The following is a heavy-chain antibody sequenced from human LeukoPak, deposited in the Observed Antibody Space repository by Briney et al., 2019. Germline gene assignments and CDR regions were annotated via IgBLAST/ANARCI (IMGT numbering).Heavy chain of an antibody. CDR3: ARVADIVVVPAAIPPYFDY. Sequence: GGSLRLSCAASGFTFSDYYMSWIRQAPGKGLEWVSYISSSGSTIYYADSVKGRFTIFRDNAKNSLYLQMNSLRAEDTAVYYCARVADIVVVPAAIPPYFDYWGQGTLVTVSS. CDR1: GFTFSDYY. D-gene: IGHD2-2*02. CDR2: ISSSGSTI. V-gene: IGHV3-11*04. J-gene: IGHJ4*02.